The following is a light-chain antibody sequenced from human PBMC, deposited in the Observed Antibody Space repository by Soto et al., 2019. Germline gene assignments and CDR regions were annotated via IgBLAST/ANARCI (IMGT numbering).Light chain of an antibody. CDR3: QQRSNWPLT. J-gene: IGKJ4*01. CDR2: DTS. CDR1: QSVSSH. V-gene: IGKV3-11*01. Sequence: EIVLTQSPATLSLSPGERATLSCRASQSVSSHLAWYQQKPGQAPRLLMYDTSNRATGIPARFSGSGSGTDFTLTISSLEPEYFAVYYCQQRSNWPLTFGGGTKVEIK.